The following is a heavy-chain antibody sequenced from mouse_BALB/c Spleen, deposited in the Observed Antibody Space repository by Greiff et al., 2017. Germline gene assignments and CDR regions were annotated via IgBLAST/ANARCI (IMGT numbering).Heavy chain of an antibody. CDR1: GFTFSDYY. D-gene: IGHD1-1*01. CDR3: ARAYYGSSQGPFAY. V-gene: IGHV5-4*02. Sequence: EVQLVESGGGLVKPGGSLKLSCAASGFTFSDYYMYWVRQTPEKRLEWVATISDGGSYTYYPDSVKGRFTISRDNAKNNLYLQMSSLKSEDTAMYYCARAYYGSSQGPFAYWGQGTLVTVSA. CDR2: ISDGGSYT. J-gene: IGHJ3*01.